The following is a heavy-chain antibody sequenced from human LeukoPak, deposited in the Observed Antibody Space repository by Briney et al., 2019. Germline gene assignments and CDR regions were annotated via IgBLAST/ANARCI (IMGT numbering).Heavy chain of an antibody. Sequence: SSQTLSLTCAISGDSVSSTSAAWNWIRQSPSRGLEWLGRTYYRSKWNNDYAVSVKSRIAINADTSKNQFSLQLNSVTPEDTAVYYCARNCGTGDTGCSHWAQGTLVTVSS. CDR3: ARNCGTGDTGCSH. J-gene: IGHJ4*02. V-gene: IGHV6-1*01. CDR1: GDSVSSTSAA. CDR2: TYYRSKWNN. D-gene: IGHD2-15*01.